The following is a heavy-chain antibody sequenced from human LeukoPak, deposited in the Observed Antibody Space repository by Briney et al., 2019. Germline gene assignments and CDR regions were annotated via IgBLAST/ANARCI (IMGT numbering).Heavy chain of an antibody. V-gene: IGHV4-39*01. Sequence: PSETLSLTCTVSGGSISSSSYYWGWLRQPPGKGLEWIGSIYYSGSTCYNPSLKSRVTISVDTSKNQFSLKLSSVTAADTAVYYCAIQGAVVPAAIIAFDIWGQGTMVTVSS. CDR1: GGSISSSSYY. CDR3: AIQGAVVPAAIIAFDI. J-gene: IGHJ3*02. CDR2: IYYSGST. D-gene: IGHD2-2*01.